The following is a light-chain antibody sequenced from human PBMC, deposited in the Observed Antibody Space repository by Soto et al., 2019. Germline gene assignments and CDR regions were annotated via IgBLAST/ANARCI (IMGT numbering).Light chain of an antibody. Sequence: QSALTQPPSASGSPGQSVTISCTGTSSVVGGYNSVSWYQHHPGKAPKLMIYEVSKRPSGVPDRFSGSKSANTASLTVSWLQAEDEADYYCSSYAGSNNYVFGTGTKVTVL. CDR1: SSVVGGYNS. V-gene: IGLV2-8*01. J-gene: IGLJ1*01. CDR2: EVS. CDR3: SSYAGSNNYV.